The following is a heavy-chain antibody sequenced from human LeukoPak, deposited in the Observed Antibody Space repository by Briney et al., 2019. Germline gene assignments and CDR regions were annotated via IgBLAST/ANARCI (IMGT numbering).Heavy chain of an antibody. J-gene: IGHJ4*02. Sequence: KPGGSLRLSCAASGFTFSSYSMNWVRQAPGKGLEWVSSISSSSSYIYYADSVKGRFTISRDNAKNSLYLQMNSLRAEDTAVYYCAKAGHRAAGLYFDYWGQGTLVTVSS. CDR1: GFTFSSYS. CDR2: ISSSSSYI. D-gene: IGHD6-13*01. CDR3: AKAGHRAAGLYFDY. V-gene: IGHV3-21*01.